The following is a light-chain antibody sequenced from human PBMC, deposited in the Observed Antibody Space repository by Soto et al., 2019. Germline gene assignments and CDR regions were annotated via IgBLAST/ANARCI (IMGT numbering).Light chain of an antibody. J-gene: IGKJ4*01. CDR3: QQVKSYPRT. CDR2: AES. Sequence: DIQMTQPPSSLSASVGDRVTITCRASQGIAGSLAWYQQKPGKPPKLLIYAESTLQSGVPSRFSGSGSGTRGTLTVSSLQPEDFATYYCQQVKSYPRTFGGGTKVDNK. CDR1: QGIAGS. V-gene: IGKV1-9*01.